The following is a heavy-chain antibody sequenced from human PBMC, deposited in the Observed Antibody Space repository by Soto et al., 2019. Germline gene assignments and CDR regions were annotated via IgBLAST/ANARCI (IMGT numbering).Heavy chain of an antibody. V-gene: IGHV4-30-2*01. CDR3: ARGDSSSFGPSI. Sequence: SETLSLTCAVSGGSISSGGYSWSWIRQPPGKGLEWIGYIYHSGSTYYNPSLKSRVTISVDRSKNQFSLKLSSVTAADTAVYYCARGDSSSFGPSIWGQGTLVTVSS. J-gene: IGHJ4*02. CDR2: IYHSGST. D-gene: IGHD6-13*01. CDR1: GGSISSGGYS.